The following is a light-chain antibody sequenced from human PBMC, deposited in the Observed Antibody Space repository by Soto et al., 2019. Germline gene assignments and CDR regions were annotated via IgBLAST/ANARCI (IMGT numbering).Light chain of an antibody. J-gene: IGLJ1*01. CDR1: SSDVGGYNY. CDR3: SSYTSSGSLYV. CDR2: DVS. V-gene: IGLV2-14*01. Sequence: QSVLTQPASVSGSPGQSITISCTGTSSDVGGYNYVSWYQLHPGKAPKLVIYDVSDRPSGVSNRFSGSKSGNTASLTISGLQAEDEADYYCSSYTSSGSLYVFGAGTKVTVL.